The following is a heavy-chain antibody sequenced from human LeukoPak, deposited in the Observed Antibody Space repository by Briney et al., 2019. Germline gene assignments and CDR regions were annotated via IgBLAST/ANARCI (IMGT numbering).Heavy chain of an antibody. CDR3: AKDVGVYCSSCYYLFDY. D-gene: IGHD6-13*01. Sequence: GCLRLSCAASGFTFSTYAMSWVRQAPGKGLEWVSSIGGDGDRTYYADSVNGRFTISRDNSKNTLHLKMNSLRAEDTAVYYCAKDVGVYCSSCYYLFDYWGHGTLVTVSS. V-gene: IGHV3-23*01. CDR1: GFTFSTYA. CDR2: IGGDGDRT. J-gene: IGHJ4*03.